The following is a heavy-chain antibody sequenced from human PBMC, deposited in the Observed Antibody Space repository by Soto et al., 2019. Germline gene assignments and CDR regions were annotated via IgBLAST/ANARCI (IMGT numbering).Heavy chain of an antibody. CDR3: AKMERTQLWLLVQN. J-gene: IGHJ4*02. CDR2: ITYGGSI. D-gene: IGHD5-18*01. CDR1: GASITNDAFF. V-gene: IGHV4-31*03. Sequence: PSETLSLTCTVSGASITNDAFFWTWVRQHPEKGLEWLAYITYGGSIYCDPSLRSRLTVSIDKSKSQFSLNVRSVTAADTAVYYCAKMERTQLWLLVQNWGQGLPVTVSS.